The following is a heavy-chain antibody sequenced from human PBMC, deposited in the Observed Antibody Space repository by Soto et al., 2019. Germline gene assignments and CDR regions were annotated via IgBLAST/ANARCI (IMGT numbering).Heavy chain of an antibody. CDR2: IWYDGSNK. CDR3: ARDLQDGYNGGFDY. D-gene: IGHD5-12*01. CDR1: GFTFSSYG. J-gene: IGHJ4*02. Sequence: QVQLVESGGGVVQPGRSLRLSCAASGFTFSSYGMHWVRQAPGKGLEWVAVIWYDGSNKYYADSVKGRFTISRDNSKNTLYLQMNSLRAEDTAVYYCARDLQDGYNGGFDYWGQGTLVTVSS. V-gene: IGHV3-33*01.